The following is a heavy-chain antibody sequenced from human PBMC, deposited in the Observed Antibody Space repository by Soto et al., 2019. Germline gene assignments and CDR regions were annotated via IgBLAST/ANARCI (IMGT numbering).Heavy chain of an antibody. CDR3: VRGVVVAANDAFDI. V-gene: IGHV1-46*03. D-gene: IGHD2-15*01. J-gene: IGHJ3*02. CDR1: GYTFTSYG. Sequence: ASVKVSCKASGYTFTSYGISWVRQAPGQGLEWMGIINPSGGSTFYAQKFQGRVTITRDTSTSTVYMELSSLRSEDTAVYYCVRGVVVAANDAFDIWGQGTMVTVSS. CDR2: INPSGGST.